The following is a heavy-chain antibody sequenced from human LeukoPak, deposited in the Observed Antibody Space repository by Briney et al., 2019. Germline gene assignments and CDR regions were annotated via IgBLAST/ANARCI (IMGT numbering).Heavy chain of an antibody. D-gene: IGHD3-22*01. CDR2: IYYSGST. CDR3: ATPLDYHDSSGYHQGGD. Sequence: SETLSLTCTVSGGSISSGGYYWSWIRQHPGKGLEWIGYIYYSGSTYYNPSLKSRVTISVDTSKNQFSLKLSSVTAADTAVYYCATPLDYHDSSGYHQGGDWGQGTLVTVSS. J-gene: IGHJ4*02. CDR1: GGSISSGGYY. V-gene: IGHV4-31*03.